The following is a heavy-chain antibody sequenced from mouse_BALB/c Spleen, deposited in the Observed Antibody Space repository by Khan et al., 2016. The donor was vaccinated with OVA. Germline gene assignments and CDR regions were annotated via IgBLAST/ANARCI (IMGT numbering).Heavy chain of an antibody. J-gene: IGHJ2*01. V-gene: IGHV1-77*01. D-gene: IGHD2-3*01. Sequence: VQLQESGTELARPGASVKLSCKASGYTFTDYYITWVKQRTGQGLEWIGEIYPGSRNTYYNEKFKGKATLTADKSSNTAYMQLSSLTSDDSAVYFCARMDTTSLDYWGQGTTLTVSS. CDR1: GYTFTDYY. CDR2: IYPGSRNT. CDR3: ARMDTTSLDY.